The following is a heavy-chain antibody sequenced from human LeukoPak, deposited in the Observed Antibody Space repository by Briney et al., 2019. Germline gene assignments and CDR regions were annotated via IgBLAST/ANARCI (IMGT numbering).Heavy chain of an antibody. Sequence: SETLSLTCTVSGGSISSGRYFWSWIRQPAGKGLEWIGRIYTSGTTHYNPSLKSRVTMSVDTSKNQFSLKLSSVTAADTAVYYCARLSTVTTSFDYWGQGTLVTVSS. CDR2: IYTSGTT. V-gene: IGHV4-61*02. CDR1: GGSISSGRYF. D-gene: IGHD4-17*01. J-gene: IGHJ4*02. CDR3: ARLSTVTTSFDY.